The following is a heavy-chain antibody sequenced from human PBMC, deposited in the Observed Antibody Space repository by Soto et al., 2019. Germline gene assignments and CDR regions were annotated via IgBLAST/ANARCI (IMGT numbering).Heavy chain of an antibody. D-gene: IGHD1-26*01. CDR3: ARGGVLHDAFDI. Sequence: SETLSPTCTVSGGSIISGGYYWIWIRQHPGKGLEWIGYIYYSGSTYYNPSLKSRVTISVDTSKNQFSLKLSSVTAADTAVYYCARGGVLHDAFDIWGQGTMVTVSS. V-gene: IGHV4-31*03. J-gene: IGHJ3*02. CDR2: IYYSGST. CDR1: GGSIISGGYY.